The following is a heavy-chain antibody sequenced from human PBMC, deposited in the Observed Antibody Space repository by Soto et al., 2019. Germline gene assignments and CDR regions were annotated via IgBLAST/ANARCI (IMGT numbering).Heavy chain of an antibody. CDR3: ATVIRYCSGGSCDNWFDP. CDR1: GGSISSGGYY. V-gene: IGHV4-31*03. J-gene: IGHJ5*02. Sequence: TSETLSLTCTVSGGSISSGGYYWSWIRQHPGKGLEWIGYIYYSGSTYYNPSLKSRVTISVDTSKNQFSLKLSSVTAADTAVYYCATVIRYCSGGSCDNWFDPWGQGTLVTVSS. D-gene: IGHD2-15*01. CDR2: IYYSGST.